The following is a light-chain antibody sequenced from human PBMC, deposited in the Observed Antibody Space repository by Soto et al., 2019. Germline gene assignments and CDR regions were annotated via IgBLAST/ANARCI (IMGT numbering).Light chain of an antibody. Sequence: QSVLTQPASVSGSHGQSITISCTGTSSDVGGYNYVSWYQQHPGKAPKLMIYDVSNRPSGVSNRFSGSKSGNTASLTISGLQAEDEADYYCSSYTSSSTRVFGGGTQLTVL. CDR3: SSYTSSSTRV. J-gene: IGLJ3*02. CDR1: SSDVGGYNY. V-gene: IGLV2-14*01. CDR2: DVS.